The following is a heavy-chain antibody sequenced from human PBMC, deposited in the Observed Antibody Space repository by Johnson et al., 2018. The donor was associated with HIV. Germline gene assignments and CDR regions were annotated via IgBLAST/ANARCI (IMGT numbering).Heavy chain of an antibody. CDR3: ARARYGDLLNLDAFDI. J-gene: IGHJ3*02. CDR2: INWNGGST. Sequence: VQLVESGGGVVRIGGSLRLSCAASGFTFDDYGMSWVRQAPGKGLEWVSGINWNGGSTGYADSVKGRFTISRDNAKNSLYLQMNSLRAEDTALYYCARARYGDLLNLDAFDIWGQGTMVTVSS. D-gene: IGHD4-17*01. CDR1: GFTFDDYG. V-gene: IGHV3-20*04.